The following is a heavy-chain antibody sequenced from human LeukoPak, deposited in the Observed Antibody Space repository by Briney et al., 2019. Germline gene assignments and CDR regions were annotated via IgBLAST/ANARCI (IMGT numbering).Heavy chain of an antibody. V-gene: IGHV3-7*01. J-gene: IGHJ6*03. Sequence: PGRSLRLSXAASGFTFSSYLMSSVRQAPGKGLEWVANIKQDGSEKDYVDSVKGRFTISRDNAKNSLYLQMNSLRAEDTAVYYCARDIRGYSYGAYYYYYYYMDVWGKGTTVTVSS. D-gene: IGHD5-18*01. CDR3: ARDIRGYSYGAYYYYYYYMDV. CDR1: GFTFSSYL. CDR2: IKQDGSEK.